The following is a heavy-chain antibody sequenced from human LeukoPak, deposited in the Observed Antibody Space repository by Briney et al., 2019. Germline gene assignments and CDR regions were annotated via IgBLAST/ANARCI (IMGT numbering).Heavy chain of an antibody. D-gene: IGHD2-21*02. CDR3: ARDRGAYCGGDCYLGFDY. CDR1: GFTVSSNY. Sequence: GGSLRLSCSASGFTVSSNYMRWGRQAPGKGLEWVSSIAGSSGYISYADSVKGRFTISRHNAKKSLYLQMTSLTAEDTAVYYCARDRGAYCGGDCYLGFDYWGRGTLVTVSS. CDR2: IAGSSGYI. J-gene: IGHJ4*01. V-gene: IGHV3-21*01.